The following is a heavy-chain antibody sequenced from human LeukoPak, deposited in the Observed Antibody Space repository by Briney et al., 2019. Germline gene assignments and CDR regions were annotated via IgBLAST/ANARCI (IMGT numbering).Heavy chain of an antibody. D-gene: IGHD3-10*01. CDR2: IRYDGSNK. CDR3: AKDPGAHYYGSGSYRRGSYFDY. V-gene: IGHV3-30*02. Sequence: GGSLRLSRAASGFTFNTYTMNWVRQAPGKGLEWVAFIRYDGSNKYYADSAKGRFSISRDNSKNRLYLTMNSLRAEDTAVYYCAKDPGAHYYGSGSYRRGSYFDYWGQGTLVTVSS. CDR1: GFTFNTYT. J-gene: IGHJ4*02.